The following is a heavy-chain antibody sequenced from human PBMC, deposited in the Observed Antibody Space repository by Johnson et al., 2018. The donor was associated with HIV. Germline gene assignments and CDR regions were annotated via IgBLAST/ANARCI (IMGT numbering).Heavy chain of an antibody. D-gene: IGHD6-13*01. CDR3: AREGAAVRYIHDAFDI. V-gene: IGHV3-30*04. J-gene: IGHJ3*02. Sequence: QVQLVESGGGVVQPGRSLRLSCAASGFTFSSYAMHWVRQAPGKGLEWVTVISYDGSNKYYADSVKGRFTISRDNSKNTLYLQMNSLRADDTAVYYCAREGAAVRYIHDAFDIWGQGTMVTVSS. CDR2: ISYDGSNK. CDR1: GFTFSSYA.